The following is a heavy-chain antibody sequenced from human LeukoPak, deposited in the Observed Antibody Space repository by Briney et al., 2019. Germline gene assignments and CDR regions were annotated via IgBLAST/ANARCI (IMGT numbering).Heavy chain of an antibody. CDR3: ARGGYGPGSHYRY. J-gene: IGHJ4*02. CDR1: ARSFTGYY. Sequence: SQTLSLTCAVNARSFTGYYWSWIRQPPGKGREWIGEIDHTGSISYNPSLRSRVTISVDTFKNQFSLNLRSVTAADRAIYYGARGGYGPGSHYRYWGQGTLVTAS. V-gene: IGHV4-34*01. CDR2: IDHTGSI. D-gene: IGHD3-10*01.